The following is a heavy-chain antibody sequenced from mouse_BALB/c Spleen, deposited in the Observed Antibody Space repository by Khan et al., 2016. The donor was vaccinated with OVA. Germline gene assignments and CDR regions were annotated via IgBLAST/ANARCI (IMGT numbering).Heavy chain of an antibody. CDR2: IWSGGST. CDR3: TRDYYRYDRYFDF. CDR1: DFSLSTYG. J-gene: IGHJ1*01. V-gene: IGHV2-4-1*01. Sequence: QVQLKQSGPGLVQPSQSLSITCIVTDFSLSTYGIHWVRQSPGKGLEWLGVIWSGGSTDYNAASISRLSISKDNSKSQVFFKMNSLKTDDTAIYXCTRDYYRYDRYFDFWGEGTTVTVAS. D-gene: IGHD2-14*01.